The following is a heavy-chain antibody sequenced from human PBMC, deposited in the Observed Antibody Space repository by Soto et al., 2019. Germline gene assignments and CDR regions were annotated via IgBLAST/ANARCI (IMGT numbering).Heavy chain of an antibody. CDR1: GVTFDDYT. CDR2: ISWDGGST. Sequence: EVQLVESGGVVVQPGGSLRLSCAASGVTFDDYTMHWVRQAPGKGQEWVSLISWDGGSTYYADSVKGRFTISRDNSKNSLYLQMNSLRTEDTALYYCARGSYDYVDGMDVWGQGTTVTVSS. J-gene: IGHJ6*02. V-gene: IGHV3-43*01. D-gene: IGHD3-16*01. CDR3: ARGSYDYVDGMDV.